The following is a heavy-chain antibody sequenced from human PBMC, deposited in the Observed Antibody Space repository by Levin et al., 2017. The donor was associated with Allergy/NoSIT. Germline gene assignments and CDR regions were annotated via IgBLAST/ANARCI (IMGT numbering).Heavy chain of an antibody. CDR1: GFSLHTSGVG. J-gene: IGHJ4*02. CDR2: IYWDDDN. V-gene: IGHV2-5*02. D-gene: IGHD3-9*01. Sequence: QTLSLTCTFSGFSLHTSGVGVGWIRQPPGKALEWLALIYWDDDNPCSPSLKSRLTITKDTSKNQVVLTMTNMDPVDTATYYCAHSSDILTGYFEVGGGFDYWGQGTLVSVSS. CDR3: AHSSDILTGYFEVGGGFDY.